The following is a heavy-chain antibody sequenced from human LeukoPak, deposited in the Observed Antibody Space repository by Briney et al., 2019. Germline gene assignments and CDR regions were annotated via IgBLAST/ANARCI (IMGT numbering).Heavy chain of an antibody. CDR2: IYYGGST. D-gene: IGHD3-10*01. V-gene: IGHV4-59*08. CDR3: ARREEYYFGSGSYDNWFDP. J-gene: IGHJ5*02. CDR1: GDSLRSYY. Sequence: SETLSLTRMVSGDSLRSYYWSWIPQSPGKGLEGIGNIYYGGSTNYNPSLRSRVSISIDTSKNQFSLRLNTVTASDTAFYYCARREEYYFGSGSYDNWFDPWGQGTPVTVSS.